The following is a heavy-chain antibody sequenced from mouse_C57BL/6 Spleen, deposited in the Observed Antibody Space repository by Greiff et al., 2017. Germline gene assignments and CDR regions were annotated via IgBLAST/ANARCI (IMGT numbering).Heavy chain of an antibody. Sequence: QVQLQQSGAELVKPGASVKISCKASGYAFSSYWMNWVKQRPGKGLEWIGQIYPGDGDTNYNGKFKGKATLTADKSSSTAYMQLSSLTSEDSAVYFCSRSDGHDGGMDYWGQGTSVTVSS. D-gene: IGHD2-3*01. CDR3: SRSDGHDGGMDY. J-gene: IGHJ4*01. CDR2: IYPGDGDT. V-gene: IGHV1-80*01. CDR1: GYAFSSYW.